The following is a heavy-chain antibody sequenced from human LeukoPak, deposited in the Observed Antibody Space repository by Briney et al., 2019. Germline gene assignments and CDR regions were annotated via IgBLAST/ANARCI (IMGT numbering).Heavy chain of an antibody. CDR3: ARVAYGDYFDY. CDR2: INHSGST. CDR1: GGSFSGYY. J-gene: IGHJ4*02. Sequence: SETLSLTCAVYGGSFSGYYWSWIRQPPGKGLEWIGEINHSGSTNYNPSLKSRVTISVDTSKNQFSLKLSSVTAADTAVHYCARVAYGDYFDYWGQGTLVTVSS. V-gene: IGHV4-34*01. D-gene: IGHD4-17*01.